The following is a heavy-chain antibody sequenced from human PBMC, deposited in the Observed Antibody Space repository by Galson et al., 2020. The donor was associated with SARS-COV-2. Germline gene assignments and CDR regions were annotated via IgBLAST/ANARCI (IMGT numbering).Heavy chain of an antibody. Sequence: GGSLRLSCAASGFTFSSYAMHWVRQAPGKGLEWVAVISYDGSNKYYADSVKGRFTISRDNSKNTLYLQMNSLRAEDTAVYYCARENNPIVVVVAAPPAFDPWGQGTLVTVSS. CDR1: GFTFSSYA. J-gene: IGHJ5*02. V-gene: IGHV3-30*04. CDR3: ARENNPIVVVVAAPPAFDP. CDR2: ISYDGSNK. D-gene: IGHD2-15*01.